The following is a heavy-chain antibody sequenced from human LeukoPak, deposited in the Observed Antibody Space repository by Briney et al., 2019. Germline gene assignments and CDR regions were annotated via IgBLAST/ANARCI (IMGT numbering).Heavy chain of an antibody. CDR3: ARDGPYDFWSGYYRDY. J-gene: IGHJ4*02. V-gene: IGHV3-21*01. CDR2: ISSSSSYI. Sequence: PGGSLRLSCAASGFTFSSYSMNWARQAPGKGLEWVSSISSSSSYIYYADSVKGRFTISRDNAKNSLYLQMNSLRAEDTAVYYCARDGPYDFWSGYYRDYWGQGTLVTVSS. D-gene: IGHD3-3*01. CDR1: GFTFSSYS.